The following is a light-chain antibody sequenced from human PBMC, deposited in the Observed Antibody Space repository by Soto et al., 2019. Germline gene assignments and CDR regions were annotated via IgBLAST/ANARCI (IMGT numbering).Light chain of an antibody. CDR2: GAS. Sequence: IQLTQSPSSLSASVGDRVTISCRASQGIANFLAWYQQKPGKAPKLLIYGASTLQGGVPSRFSGSGSGTDFTLTIRSLQPEDFATYYCQQLTSFPIPFGHGTKVDIK. J-gene: IGKJ3*01. CDR1: QGIANF. V-gene: IGKV1-9*01. CDR3: QQLTSFPIP.